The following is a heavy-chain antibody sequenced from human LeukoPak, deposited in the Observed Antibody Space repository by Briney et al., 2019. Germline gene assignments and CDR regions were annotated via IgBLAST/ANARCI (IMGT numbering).Heavy chain of an antibody. CDR3: ARDLVYYGSPNWFDP. V-gene: IGHV4-39*07. Sequence: SETLSLTCTVSGGSLSSSTYYWGWIRQPPGKGLEWIGSIYYSGSTYYHPSLKSRVTISVDTSKNQFSLKLSSVTAADTAVYYCARDLVYYGSPNWFDPWGQGTLVTVSS. D-gene: IGHD3-10*01. CDR2: IYYSGST. CDR1: GGSLSSSTYY. J-gene: IGHJ5*02.